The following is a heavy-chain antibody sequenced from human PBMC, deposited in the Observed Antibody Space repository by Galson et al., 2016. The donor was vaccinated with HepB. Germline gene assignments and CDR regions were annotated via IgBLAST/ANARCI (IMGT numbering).Heavy chain of an antibody. CDR1: GFTFSTYV. Sequence: LRLSCAGSGFTFSTYVMHWVRRAPGKGPQWVTVISNDGNIKTYADSVKGRFTISRDNSRNTVFLQMNSLGPEDTAVYYCARATDSSWHNFDYWGQGTLVTVSS. D-gene: IGHD6-13*01. V-gene: IGHV3-30*06. J-gene: IGHJ4*02. CDR3: ARATDSSWHNFDY. CDR2: ISNDGNIK.